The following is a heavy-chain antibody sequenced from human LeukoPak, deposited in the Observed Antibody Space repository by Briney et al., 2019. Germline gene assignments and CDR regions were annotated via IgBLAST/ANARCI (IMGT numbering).Heavy chain of an antibody. J-gene: IGHJ4*02. CDR2: IYWDDDK. Sequence: SGPTLLKPTPTLTLTCTFSGFSLRTSGVGVGWIRQPPAKALEWLALIYWDDDKRYSPSLKSRLTITKDTSKNQVVLTMPNMDPVDTATYYCAHGSRRRMTTVTTFDYWGQGTLVTVSS. CDR1: GFSLRTSGVG. V-gene: IGHV2-5*02. CDR3: AHGSRRRMTTVTTFDY. D-gene: IGHD4-17*01.